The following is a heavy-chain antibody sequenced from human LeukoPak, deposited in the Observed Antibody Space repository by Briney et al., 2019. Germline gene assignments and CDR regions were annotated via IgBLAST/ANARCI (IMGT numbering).Heavy chain of an antibody. V-gene: IGHV5-51*01. CDR3: ARRDYYGSGSYWGAFDY. D-gene: IGHD3-10*01. CDR2: VYPGDSDSDT. Sequence: GESLKISCKGSGYSFTSYWIGWVRQMPGKGLEWMGVVYPGDSDSDTKYSRSLQGQVTISADKSISTAYLQWSSLKASDTGIYYCARRDYYGSGSYWGAFDYWGQGTLVTVSS. J-gene: IGHJ4*02. CDR1: GYSFTSYW.